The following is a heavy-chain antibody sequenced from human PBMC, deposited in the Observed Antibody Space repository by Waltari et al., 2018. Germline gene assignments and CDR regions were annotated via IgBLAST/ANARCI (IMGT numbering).Heavy chain of an antibody. CDR1: GYSFTTFG. J-gene: IGHJ2*01. CDR2: IIPSTGNT. D-gene: IGHD2-2*01. V-gene: IGHV1-18*01. CDR3: ARMLCSSVSCYGFWYLDL. Sequence: QVQLMQSGGEMKEPGASVKVSCKTSGYSFTTFGISWVRQAPGQRPEWVGWIIPSTGNTNFAQNVQDRVTMIADTSTSTAYMELSGLRPDDTAVYYCARMLCSSVSCYGFWYLDLWGRGTLVTVSS.